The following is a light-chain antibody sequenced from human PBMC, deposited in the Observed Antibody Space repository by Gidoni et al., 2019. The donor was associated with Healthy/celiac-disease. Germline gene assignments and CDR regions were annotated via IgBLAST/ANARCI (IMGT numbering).Light chain of an antibody. CDR1: SSDVGGYNY. Sequence: SALTQPASVSGSPGQSITISCTGTSSDVGGYNYVSWYQQHPGKAPKRMIYDVSNRPSGVSNRFAGSKSGNTASLTISGLQAEDEADYYCSSYTSSSTRVFGTGTKVTVL. CDR3: SSYTSSSTRV. CDR2: DVS. J-gene: IGLJ1*01. V-gene: IGLV2-14*03.